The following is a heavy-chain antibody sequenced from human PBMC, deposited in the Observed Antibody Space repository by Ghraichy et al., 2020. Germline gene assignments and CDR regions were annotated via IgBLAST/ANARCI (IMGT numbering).Heavy chain of an antibody. D-gene: IGHD2-2*02. V-gene: IGHV3-21*01. CDR1: GFTFSSYS. J-gene: IGHJ6*02. CDR2: ISSSSSYI. CDR3: ARDLRPLNPVPAAISLFRHYYYGMDV. Sequence: GGSPRLSCAASGFTFSSYSMNWVRQAPGKGLEWVSSISSSSSYIYYADSVKGRFTISRDNAKNSLYLQMNSLRAEDTAVYYCARDLRPLNPVPAAISLFRHYYYGMDVWGQGTTVTVSS.